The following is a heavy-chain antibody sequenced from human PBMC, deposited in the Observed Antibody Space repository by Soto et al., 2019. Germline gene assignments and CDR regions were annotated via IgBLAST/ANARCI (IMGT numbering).Heavy chain of an antibody. Sequence: QVHQQESGPGLVKPSETLSLICTVSGGSITSYYWSWVRQPVGKGLEWVGRIYSDGTTNYSPSLNSRVTISLDTSKNQFSLWLSSVTAADTAIYYCSRVDCSNTNCRTRGMDVWGQGTTVTVSS. CDR2: IYSDGTT. D-gene: IGHD2-2*01. J-gene: IGHJ6*02. CDR3: SRVDCSNTNCRTRGMDV. CDR1: GGSITSYY. V-gene: IGHV4-4*07.